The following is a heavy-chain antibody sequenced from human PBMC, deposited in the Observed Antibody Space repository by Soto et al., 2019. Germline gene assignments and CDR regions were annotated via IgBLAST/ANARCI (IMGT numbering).Heavy chain of an antibody. Sequence: GGSLRLSCAASGFTFSSYAMSWVRQAPGKGLEWVSAISGSGGSTYYADSVKGRFTISRDNSKNTLYLQMNSLRAEDTAVYYCAKDTAVRRYGDYGGLGAFDIWGQGTMVTVSS. J-gene: IGHJ3*02. V-gene: IGHV3-23*01. CDR3: AKDTAVRRYGDYGGLGAFDI. CDR1: GFTFSSYA. CDR2: ISGSGGST. D-gene: IGHD4-17*01.